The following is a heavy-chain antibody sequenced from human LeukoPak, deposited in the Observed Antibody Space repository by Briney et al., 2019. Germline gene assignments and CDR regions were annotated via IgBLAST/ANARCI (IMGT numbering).Heavy chain of an antibody. V-gene: IGHV3-11*04. CDR3: AREKARFLEWSTTRDLDY. Sequence: PGGSLRLSCAASGFTFSDYYMSWIRQAPGKGLEWVSYISSSGSTIYYADSVKGRFTISRDNAKNSLYLQMNSLRAEDTAVYYCAREKARFLEWSTTRDLDYWGQGTLVTVSS. CDR2: ISSSGSTI. D-gene: IGHD3-3*01. J-gene: IGHJ4*02. CDR1: GFTFSDYY.